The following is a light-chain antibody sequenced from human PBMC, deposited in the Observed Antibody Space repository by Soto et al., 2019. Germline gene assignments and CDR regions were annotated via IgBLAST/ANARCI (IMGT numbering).Light chain of an antibody. Sequence: DLVMTQSPDSLAVSLGERATINCKSSQSVLYSSNNKNYLAWYQQKSGQPPKHLIYWASTRESGVPDRFSGSGSGTDFTLTISSLQAEDVAVYYCQQYYSTPPWTFGQGTKVEIK. J-gene: IGKJ1*01. CDR1: QSVLYSSNNKNY. CDR3: QQYYSTPPWT. CDR2: WAS. V-gene: IGKV4-1*01.